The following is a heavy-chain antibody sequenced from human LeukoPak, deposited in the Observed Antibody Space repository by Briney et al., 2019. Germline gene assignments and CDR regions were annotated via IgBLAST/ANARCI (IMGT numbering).Heavy chain of an antibody. Sequence: ASVKVSCKASGYTFTGYYMHWVRQAPGQGLEWMGWINPNSGGTDYAQKFQGRVTMTRDTSISTAYMELSRLRSDDTAVYYCAREALYGGNRGFDYWGQGILVTVSS. J-gene: IGHJ4*02. CDR2: INPNSGGT. CDR1: GYTFTGYY. CDR3: AREALYGGNRGFDY. V-gene: IGHV1-2*02. D-gene: IGHD4/OR15-4a*01.